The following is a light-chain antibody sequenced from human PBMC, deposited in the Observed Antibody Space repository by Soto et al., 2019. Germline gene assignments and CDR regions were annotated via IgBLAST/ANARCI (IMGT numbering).Light chain of an antibody. CDR1: QSLVYSDGNTY. V-gene: IGKV2-30*01. CDR3: MQGTHELT. J-gene: IGKJ4*01. CDR2: KVS. Sequence: DVVMTQSPLSLPVTLGQPASISCRSSQSLVYSDGNTYLNWFQQRPGQSPKRLIYKVSNRDSGVPDRVSGSGSGKHCTLKIRGEEAGDVGVYYWMQGTHELTLGGGTKCEIK.